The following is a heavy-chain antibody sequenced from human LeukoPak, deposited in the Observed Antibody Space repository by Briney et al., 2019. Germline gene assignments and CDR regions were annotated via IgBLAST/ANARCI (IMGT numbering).Heavy chain of an antibody. Sequence: PSETLSLTCAVYGGSFSGYYWSWIRQPPGKGLEWIGEINHSGSTNYNPSLKSRVTISVDTSKNQFSLKLSSVTAADTAVYYCARAPISSSWCRGANNDAFDIWGQGTMVTVSS. D-gene: IGHD6-13*01. CDR2: INHSGST. J-gene: IGHJ3*02. CDR1: GGSFSGYY. V-gene: IGHV4-34*01. CDR3: ARAPISSSWCRGANNDAFDI.